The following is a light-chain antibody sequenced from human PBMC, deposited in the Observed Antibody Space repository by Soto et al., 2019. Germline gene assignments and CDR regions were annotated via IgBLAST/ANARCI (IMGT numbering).Light chain of an antibody. V-gene: IGLV1-47*02. Sequence: QSVLTQPPSASGTPGQRVTISCSGSSSNIGSNSVYWYQQLPGTAPKLLIYTNNQRPSGVPDRVSGSKSGTSASLAISGLRSEDEADYYCAAWDDSLSGYVFGTGTNLTVL. CDR2: TNN. J-gene: IGLJ1*01. CDR1: SSNIGSNS. CDR3: AAWDDSLSGYV.